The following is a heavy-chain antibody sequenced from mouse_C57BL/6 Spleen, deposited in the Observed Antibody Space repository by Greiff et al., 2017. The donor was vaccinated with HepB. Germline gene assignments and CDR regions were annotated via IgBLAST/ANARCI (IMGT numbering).Heavy chain of an antibody. CDR2: IDPSDSET. V-gene: IGHV1-52*01. CDR1: GYTFTSYW. J-gene: IGHJ3*01. CDR3: ARGDYDDGFAY. D-gene: IGHD2-4*01. Sequence: QVQLQQPGAELVRPGSSVKLSCKASGYTFTSYWMHWVKQRPIQGLEWIGNIDPSDSETHYNQKFKDKATLTVDKSSSTAYMQLSSLTSEDSAVYYCARGDYDDGFAYWGQGTLVTVSA.